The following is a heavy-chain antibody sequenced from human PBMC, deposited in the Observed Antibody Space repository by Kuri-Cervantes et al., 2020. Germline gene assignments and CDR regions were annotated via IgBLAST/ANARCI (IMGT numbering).Heavy chain of an antibody. V-gene: IGHV4-38-2*01. CDR1: GYSISSGYY. CDR3: ARINWGSGYYYMDV. J-gene: IGHJ6*03. Sequence: SETLSLTCAVSGYSISSGYYWGWIRQPPGKGLEWIGSIYHSGSTYYNPSLKSRVTISVDSSRNQFSLKLKSVTAAGTAVYYCARINWGSGYYYMDVWGKGTTVTVSS. CDR2: IYHSGST. D-gene: IGHD7-27*01.